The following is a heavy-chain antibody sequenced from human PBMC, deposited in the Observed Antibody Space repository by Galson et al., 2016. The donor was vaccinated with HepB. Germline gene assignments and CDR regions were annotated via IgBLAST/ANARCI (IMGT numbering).Heavy chain of an antibody. CDR2: ISANSGNT. J-gene: IGHJ4*02. CDR3: ASACSSTTCYGDFDY. D-gene: IGHD2-2*01. Sequence: SVKVSCKASGYTFTTYGISWVRQAPGQGLEWMGWISANSGNTNYAQKFQGRVTMTRDTSTSTAYMELRSLRSEDTAVYYCASACSSTTCYGDFDYWGQGTLVTVSS. V-gene: IGHV1-18*01. CDR1: GYTFTTYG.